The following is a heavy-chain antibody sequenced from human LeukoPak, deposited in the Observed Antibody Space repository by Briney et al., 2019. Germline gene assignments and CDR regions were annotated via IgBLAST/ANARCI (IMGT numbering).Heavy chain of an antibody. D-gene: IGHD5-12*01. V-gene: IGHV3-23*01. J-gene: IGHJ4*02. CDR2: FSYSGGRT. CDR1: GFTFSSYG. CDR3: AKVKDVDIVATGPYYFDY. Sequence: GGSLRLSCAASGFTFSSYGMSWVRQAPGKGLEWVSAFSYSGGRTYYAESVEGRFTISRDNTKNTPYLQMHSLRAEDTAVYYCAKVKDVDIVATGPYYFDYWGQGTLVTVSS.